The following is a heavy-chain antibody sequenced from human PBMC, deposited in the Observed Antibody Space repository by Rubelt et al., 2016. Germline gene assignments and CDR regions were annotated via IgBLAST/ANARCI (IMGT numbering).Heavy chain of an antibody. Sequence: VHLVESGGGLVQPGGSLRLSCAASGFTFSTYNMHWVRQAPGKGLEWVAVISYDGSNKYYADSVKGRFTISRDNSKNTLYREMNSRTTEDSAVLYCARVETRVRGLITNIDFWGQGALVTVSS. CDR2: ISYDGSNK. CDR3: ARVETRVRGLITNIDF. J-gene: IGHJ4*02. CDR1: GFTFSTYN. D-gene: IGHD3-10*01. V-gene: IGHV3-30*04.